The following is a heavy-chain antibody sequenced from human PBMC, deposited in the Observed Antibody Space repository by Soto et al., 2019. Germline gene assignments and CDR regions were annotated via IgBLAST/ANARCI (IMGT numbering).Heavy chain of an antibody. CDR2: VYYSGST. V-gene: IGHV4-39*01. CDR3: ARLIYDSRGYYYFDY. J-gene: IGHJ4*02. CDR1: GGSISSSSYY. Sequence: SETLSLTCTVSGGSISSSSYYWGWIRQPPGKGLEWIGSVYYSGSTYDNPSLKSRVTLSVERSKNQFSLKLTSVTAADTAVYHCARLIYDSRGYYYFDYWGQGTLVTVSS. D-gene: IGHD3-22*01.